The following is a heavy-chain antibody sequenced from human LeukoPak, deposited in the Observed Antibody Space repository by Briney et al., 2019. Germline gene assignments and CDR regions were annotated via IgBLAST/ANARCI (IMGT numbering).Heavy chain of an antibody. CDR2: ISAYNGNT. D-gene: IGHD3-22*01. CDR1: GYTFTSYG. V-gene: IGHV1-18*01. CDR3: ARVVGYYDSSGPFDY. J-gene: IGHJ4*02. Sequence: VASVKVSCKASGYTFTSYGISWVRQAPGQGLEWMGWISAYNGNTNYAQKLQGRVTVTTDTSTSTAYMELRSLRSDDTAVYYCARVVGYYDSSGPFDYWGQGTLVTVSS.